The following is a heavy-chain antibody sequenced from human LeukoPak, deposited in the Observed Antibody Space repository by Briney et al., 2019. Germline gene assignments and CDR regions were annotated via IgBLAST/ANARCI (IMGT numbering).Heavy chain of an antibody. Sequence: SLRLSCXXXXFTFSXYGMHWVRQAPGKGLEWVAVIWYDGSNKYYADSVKGRFTISRDNSKNTLYLQMNSLRAEDTAVYYCATANYYDSSGYYYFDYWGQGTLVTVSS. D-gene: IGHD3-22*01. CDR3: ATANYYDSSGYYYFDY. J-gene: IGHJ4*02. V-gene: IGHV3-33*01. CDR1: XFTFSXYG. CDR2: IWYDGSNK.